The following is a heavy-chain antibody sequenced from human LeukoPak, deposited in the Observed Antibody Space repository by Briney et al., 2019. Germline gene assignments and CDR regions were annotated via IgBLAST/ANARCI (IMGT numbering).Heavy chain of an antibody. D-gene: IGHD7-27*01. V-gene: IGHV3-7*01. Sequence: PGGSLRLSCAVSGFTFSSHWMSWVRQAPGKGLEWVANIKQDGSEKYYVDSVKGRFTISRDNAKNSLYLQMNSLRAEDTAVYYCAGLTGDFDYWGQGTLVTVSS. CDR3: AGLTGDFDY. J-gene: IGHJ4*02. CDR2: IKQDGSEK. CDR1: GFTFSSHW.